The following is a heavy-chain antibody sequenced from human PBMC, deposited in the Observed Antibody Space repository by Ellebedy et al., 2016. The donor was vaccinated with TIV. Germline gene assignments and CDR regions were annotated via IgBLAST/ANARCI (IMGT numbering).Heavy chain of an antibody. CDR1: GGSLTSSDSH. CDR2: ISYSGGP. Sequence: SETLSLTXDVSGGSLTSSDSHWGWIRQAPGKGLEWIGSISYSGGPYYNPSLKSRVAISLDTSKNYFSLRLSSVIAADTAVYYCARDGSHSHGPDFDSWGQGTLVTVSS. V-gene: IGHV4-39*07. CDR3: ARDGSHSHGPDFDS. D-gene: IGHD5-18*01. J-gene: IGHJ4*02.